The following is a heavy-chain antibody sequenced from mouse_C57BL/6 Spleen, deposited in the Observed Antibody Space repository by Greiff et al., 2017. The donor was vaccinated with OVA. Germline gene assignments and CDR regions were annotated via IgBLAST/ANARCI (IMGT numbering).Heavy chain of an antibody. D-gene: IGHD2-3*01. CDR1: GYTFTSYT. V-gene: IGHV1-4*01. Sequence: VKLQESGAELARPGASVKMSCKASGYTFTSYTMHWVKQRPGQGLEWIGYINPSSGYTKYNQKFKDKATLTADKSSSTAYMQLSSLTSEDSAVYYCARSAYDGYYDYWGQGTLVTVSA. CDR3: ARSAYDGYYDY. J-gene: IGHJ3*01. CDR2: INPSSGYT.